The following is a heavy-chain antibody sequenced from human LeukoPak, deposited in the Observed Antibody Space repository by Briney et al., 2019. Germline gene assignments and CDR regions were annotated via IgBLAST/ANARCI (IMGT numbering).Heavy chain of an antibody. V-gene: IGHV3-23*01. Sequence: PGGSLRLSCAASGFTFSSYAMSWVRQAPGKGLEWVSPISGSGGSTYYADSVKGRFAISRDNSKNTLYLQMNSLRAEDTAVYYCALAYREDYFDYWGQGTLVTVSS. CDR2: ISGSGGST. D-gene: IGHD1-26*01. CDR1: GFTFSSYA. J-gene: IGHJ4*02. CDR3: ALAYREDYFDY.